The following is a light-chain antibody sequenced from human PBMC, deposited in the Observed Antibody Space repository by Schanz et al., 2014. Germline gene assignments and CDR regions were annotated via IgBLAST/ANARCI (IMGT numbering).Light chain of an antibody. CDR3: QQYSGTPYA. Sequence: DIQMTQSPSSLSASVGDRVTITCRASQSISRNLNWYQQKPGKAPKLLIYAASSLQSGVPSRFSGSASGTDFTLTISSLQAEDVAVYYCQQYSGTPYAFGGGTRVEIK. V-gene: IGKV1-39*01. CDR1: QSISRN. J-gene: IGKJ4*01. CDR2: AAS.